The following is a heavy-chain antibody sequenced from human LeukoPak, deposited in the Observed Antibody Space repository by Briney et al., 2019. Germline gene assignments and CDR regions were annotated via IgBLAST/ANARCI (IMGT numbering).Heavy chain of an antibody. D-gene: IGHD3-22*01. V-gene: IGHV3-30-3*01. CDR3: ARERDYYDSINYYAFDI. CDR2: ISYDGSNK. CDR1: GFTFSSYA. J-gene: IGHJ3*02. Sequence: PGGSLGLSCAASGFTFSSYAMHWVRQAPGKGLEWVAVISYDGSNKYYADSVKGRFTISRDKSKNTLYLQMNSLRAEDTAVYYCARERDYYDSINYYAFDIWGQGTMVTVSS.